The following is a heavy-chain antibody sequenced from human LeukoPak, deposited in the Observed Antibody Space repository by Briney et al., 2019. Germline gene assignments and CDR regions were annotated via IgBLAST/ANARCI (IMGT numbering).Heavy chain of an antibody. D-gene: IGHD3-3*01. Sequence: GGSLRLSCAASGFTFSGSAMHWVRQASGKGLEWVGRIRSKANSYATAYAASVKGRFTISRDDSKNTAYLQMNSLKTEDTAVYYCTSPTFGVVISPYYYYMDVWGKGTTVTVSS. CDR2: IRSKANSYAT. J-gene: IGHJ6*03. CDR3: TSPTFGVVISPYYYYMDV. CDR1: GFTFSGSA. V-gene: IGHV3-73*01.